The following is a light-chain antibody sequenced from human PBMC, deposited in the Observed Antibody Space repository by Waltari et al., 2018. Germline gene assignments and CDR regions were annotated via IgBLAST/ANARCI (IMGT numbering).Light chain of an antibody. Sequence: DIVMTQSTDSLAVSLGERATINCKSSQSVLYSSNNKNYLAWYQQKPGQPPKRLIYWASTRESGVPDRFSGSGSGTDFTLTISSLQAEDVAVYYCQQYYSTPWTFGQGTKVEIK. CDR3: QQYYSTPWT. J-gene: IGKJ1*01. V-gene: IGKV4-1*01. CDR2: WAS. CDR1: QSVLYSSNNKNY.